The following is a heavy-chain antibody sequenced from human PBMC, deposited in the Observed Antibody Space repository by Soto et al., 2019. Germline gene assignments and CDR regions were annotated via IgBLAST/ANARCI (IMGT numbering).Heavy chain of an antibody. V-gene: IGHV4-59*01. Sequence: QVRLQELGPGLVKPSETLSLTCTVSGDSFSSYSWSWIRQPPGKGLEWIGYVYNSGSTTYNPSLKSRLTMSVDTSRNQISLKLSSVTAADTAIYYCTGDYGSGSYRFDYWGQGTLVTVSS. CDR1: GDSFSSYS. D-gene: IGHD3-10*01. CDR2: VYNSGST. CDR3: TGDYGSGSYRFDY. J-gene: IGHJ4*02.